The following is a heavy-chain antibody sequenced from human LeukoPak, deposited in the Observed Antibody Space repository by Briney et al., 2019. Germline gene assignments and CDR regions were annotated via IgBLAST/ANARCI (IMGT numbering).Heavy chain of an antibody. V-gene: IGHV3-48*04. CDR2: ISSSSSTI. CDR3: ASWGSDAFDI. CDR1: GFTFSSYS. Sequence: GGSLRPSCAASGFTFSSYSMNWVRQAPGKGLEWVSYISSSSSTIYYADSVKGRFTISRDNAKNSLYLQMNSLRAEDTAVYYCASWGSDAFDIWGQGTMVTVSS. J-gene: IGHJ3*02. D-gene: IGHD3-16*01.